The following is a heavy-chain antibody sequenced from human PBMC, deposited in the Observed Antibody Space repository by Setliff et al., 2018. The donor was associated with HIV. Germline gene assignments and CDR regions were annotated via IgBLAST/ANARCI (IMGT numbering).Heavy chain of an antibody. D-gene: IGHD3-3*01. J-gene: IGHJ4*02. Sequence: GGSLRLSCAVSGFTLSSYAMSWVRQAPGKGLEWVSGISGRGRDRNYADSVKGRFTISRENFMNTVYLHMDSRRAEETAVYYCAKGGPYYDFWSGYYWDSWGQGTLVTVS. CDR2: ISGRGRDR. V-gene: IGHV3-23*01. CDR3: AKGGPYYDFWSGYYWDS. CDR1: GFTLSSYA.